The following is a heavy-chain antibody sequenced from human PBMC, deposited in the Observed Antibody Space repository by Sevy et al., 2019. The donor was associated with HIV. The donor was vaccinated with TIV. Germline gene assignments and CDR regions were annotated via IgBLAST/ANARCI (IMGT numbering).Heavy chain of an antibody. V-gene: IGHV3-30*04. D-gene: IGHD3-10*01. CDR1: GFTFNSYD. Sequence: QLGGSLRLSCAASGFTFNSYDVHWVRQAPGKGLEWVAVISYHGRNEHYADSVKGRFTISRDNSKNTLYLQMNRLRPEDTAVYYCARDGPDDGSGFSGIFDYWGQGTLVTVSS. CDR3: ARDGPDDGSGFSGIFDY. J-gene: IGHJ4*02. CDR2: ISYHGRNE.